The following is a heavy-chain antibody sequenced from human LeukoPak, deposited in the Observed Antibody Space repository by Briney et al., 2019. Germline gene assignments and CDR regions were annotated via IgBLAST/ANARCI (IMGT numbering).Heavy chain of an antibody. CDR2: IFYTGGT. D-gene: IGHD3-22*01. J-gene: IGHJ4*02. CDR3: ARQGYYYDSSGYLLLYYFDY. V-gene: IGHV4-39*07. CDR1: SGSISTSNYY. Sequence: SETLSLTCTVSSGSISTSNYYWGWVRQPPGKALEWIGNIFYTGGTYYSPSLKSRVTISLDTSRNQFSLRLNSVTAADTAVYYCARQGYYYDSSGYLLLYYFDYWGQGTLVTVSS.